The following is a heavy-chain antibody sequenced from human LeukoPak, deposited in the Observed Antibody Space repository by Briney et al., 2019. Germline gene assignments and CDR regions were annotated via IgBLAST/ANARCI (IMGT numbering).Heavy chain of an antibody. CDR2: IYYSGST. V-gene: IGHV4-59*01. CDR3: ARGRYNWNYDY. CDR1: GGSISSYY. J-gene: IGHJ4*02. D-gene: IGHD1-7*01. Sequence: PSETLSLTCTVSGGSISSYYWNWIRRPPGKGLEWIGYIYYSGSTNYNPSLKSRVTMSVDTSKNQFSLKLSSVTAADTAVYYCARGRYNWNYDYWGQGTLVTVSS.